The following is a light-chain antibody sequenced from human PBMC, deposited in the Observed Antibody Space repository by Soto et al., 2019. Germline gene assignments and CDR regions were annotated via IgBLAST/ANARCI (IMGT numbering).Light chain of an antibody. CDR3: QQRSNWPAN. Sequence: EIVLTQSPATLSLSPGERATLSCRASQTVTTYSSWYQQKPGQPPRLLIYGGSNSATGIPARFSGSGSGTYFTLTISNLEPEDFAVYYCQQRSNWPANFGQGTRLEIK. V-gene: IGKV3-11*01. CDR1: QTVTTY. CDR2: GGS. J-gene: IGKJ5*01.